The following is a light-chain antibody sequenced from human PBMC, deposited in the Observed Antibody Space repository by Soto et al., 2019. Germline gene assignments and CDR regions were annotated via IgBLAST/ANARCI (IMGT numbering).Light chain of an antibody. V-gene: IGLV2-11*01. CDR1: SSDVGAYNH. J-gene: IGLJ3*02. CDR3: CSYVDTDTWV. CDR2: GVS. Sequence: QSALTQPASVSGSPGQSITISCTGTSSDVGAYNHVSWYQHHPGKAPKLMISGVSERPSGVPDRFSGSKSGNTASLTISGLQAEDEADYYCCSYVDTDTWVFGGGTKVTVL.